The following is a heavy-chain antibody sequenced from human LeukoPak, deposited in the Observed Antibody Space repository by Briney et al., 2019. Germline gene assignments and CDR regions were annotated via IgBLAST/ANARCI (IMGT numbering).Heavy chain of an antibody. D-gene: IGHD2-2*01. V-gene: IGHV1-8*03. Sequence: ASVKVSCKASGYTFTSYNINWVRQAPGRGLEWMAWMHPNNGDTGYAQKFQDRVTVTSNTSISTAYMELRSLTSEDTAVYYYSREFIFLEPAARRYNYYMDVWGIGTTVSVSS. J-gene: IGHJ6*03. CDR3: SREFIFLEPAARRYNYYMDV. CDR1: GYTFTSYN. CDR2: MHPNNGDT.